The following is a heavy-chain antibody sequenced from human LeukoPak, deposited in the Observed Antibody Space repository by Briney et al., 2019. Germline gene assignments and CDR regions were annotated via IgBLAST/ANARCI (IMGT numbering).Heavy chain of an antibody. CDR1: GYTFTDYY. D-gene: IGHD3-3*01. V-gene: IGHV1-2*02. J-gene: IGHJ4*02. Sequence: ASVKVSFKGSGYTFTDYYVHWGRQAPGQGLAWMGWIRPDSGGPNYAKKFQGTVTMTRDTSISRAYMELSSLRSDDTPVYYCRVNPGNDYWGQGTLVTVPS. CDR3: RVNPGNDY. CDR2: IRPDSGGP.